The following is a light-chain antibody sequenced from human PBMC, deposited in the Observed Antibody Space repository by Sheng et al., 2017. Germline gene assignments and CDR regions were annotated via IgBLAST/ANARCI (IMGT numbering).Light chain of an antibody. CDR1: QSVSSY. CDR2: DAS. V-gene: IGKV3-11*01. CDR3: QQRSNWPRT. J-gene: IGKJ1*01. Sequence: EIVLTQSPATLSLSPGERATLSCRASQSVSSYLAWYQQKPGQAPRLLIYDASNRATGIPARFSGSGSGTDFTLTISSLEPEDFAVYYCQQRSNWPRTFGRRTKVEIK.